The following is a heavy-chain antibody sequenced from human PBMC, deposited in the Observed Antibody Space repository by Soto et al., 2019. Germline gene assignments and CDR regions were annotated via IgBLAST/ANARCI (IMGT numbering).Heavy chain of an antibody. CDR3: ARQRPEAHYFDY. CDR1: GGSISSGSYY. CDR2: ISYSGST. D-gene: IGHD6-25*01. J-gene: IGHJ4*02. V-gene: IGHV4-31*03. Sequence: QVQLQESGPGLVKPSQTLSLTCTVSGGSISSGSYYWTWIRQQQGKGLEWIGYISYSGSTYYNPSLKRRVTIAVDTSKNQFSLKWSSVTAADTAVYYCARQRPEAHYFDYWGQGTLVTVAS.